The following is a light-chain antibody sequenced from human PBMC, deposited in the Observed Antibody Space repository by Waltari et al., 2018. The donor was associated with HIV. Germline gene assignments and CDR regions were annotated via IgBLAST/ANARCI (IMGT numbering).Light chain of an antibody. J-gene: IGKJ2*03. CDR1: QRISNY. CDR2: AAS. CDR3: QQSYTTSYS. V-gene: IGKV1-39*01. Sequence: DIQMTKSPSSLSASVGDRATITCRASQRISNYLNWYQQKPGKAPKLLIYAASTLQSGVPSRFSGSGSGTDFTLTISSLLPEDLATYFCQQSYTTSYSFGQGTKLQIK.